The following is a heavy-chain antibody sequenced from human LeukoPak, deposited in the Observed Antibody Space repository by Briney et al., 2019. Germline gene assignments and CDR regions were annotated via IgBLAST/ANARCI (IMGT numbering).Heavy chain of an antibody. CDR2: IKSKTDGGTT. D-gene: IGHD6-13*01. CDR3: STPIAAAGTRAFDI. Sequence: GGSLRLSCAASGFPFSNAWMNWVRQAPGKGLEWVGRIKSKTDGGTTDYAAPVKGRFIISRDDSKNTLYLQMNSLKTEDTAVYYCSTPIAAAGTRAFDIWGRGTMVTVSS. CDR1: GFPFSNAW. V-gene: IGHV3-15*01. J-gene: IGHJ3*02.